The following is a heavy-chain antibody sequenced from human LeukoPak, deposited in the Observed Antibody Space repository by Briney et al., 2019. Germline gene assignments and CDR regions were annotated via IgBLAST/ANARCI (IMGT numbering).Heavy chain of an antibody. V-gene: IGHV4-39*07. Sequence: SETLSLTCTVSGGSISSSSYYWGWIRQPPGKGLEWIGSIYYSGSTYYNPSLKSRVTISVDTSKNQFSLKLSSVTAADTAVYYCARDGDIVVVVAGNWLDPWGQGTLVTVSS. CDR3: ARDGDIVVVVAGNWLDP. CDR1: GGSISSSSYY. CDR2: IYYSGST. J-gene: IGHJ5*02. D-gene: IGHD2-15*01.